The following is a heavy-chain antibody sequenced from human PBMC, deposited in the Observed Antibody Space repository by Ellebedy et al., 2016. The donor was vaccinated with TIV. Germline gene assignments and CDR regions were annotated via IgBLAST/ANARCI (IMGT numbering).Heavy chain of an antibody. V-gene: IGHV3-53*01. CDR1: GFIVSSNF. J-gene: IGHJ3*02. D-gene: IGHD3-3*02. Sequence: GESLKISXAASGFIVSSNFMSWVRQAPGKGLEWVSVIYSGGSTYYADSVKGRFTISRDNSKNTLFLQMNSLRGDDTARYYCAKISPTHRGAFDIWGQGTMVTVSS. CDR2: IYSGGST. CDR3: AKISPTHRGAFDI.